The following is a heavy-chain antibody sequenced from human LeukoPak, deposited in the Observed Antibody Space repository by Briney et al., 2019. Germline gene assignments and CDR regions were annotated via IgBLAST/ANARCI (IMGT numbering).Heavy chain of an antibody. CDR3: ARAGREMATIFHPRDY. D-gene: IGHD5-24*01. CDR2: ISAYNGNT. V-gene: IGHV1-18*01. Sequence: ASVKVSCKASGYTFTSYGISWVRQAPGQGLEWMGRISAYNGNTNYAQKLQGRVTMTTDTSTSTAYMELRSLRSDDTAVYYCARAGREMATIFHPRDYWGQGTLVTVSS. CDR1: GYTFTSYG. J-gene: IGHJ4*02.